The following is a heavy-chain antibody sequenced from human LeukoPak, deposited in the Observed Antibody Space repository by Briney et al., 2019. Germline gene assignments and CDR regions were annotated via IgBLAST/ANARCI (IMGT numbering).Heavy chain of an antibody. V-gene: IGHV3-9*01. CDR1: GFTFDDYA. J-gene: IGHJ4*02. D-gene: IGHD6-13*01. CDR3: AKDGKQQLVDCYFDY. CDR2: ISWNSGSI. Sequence: PGRSLRLSCAASGFTFDDYAMHWVQQAPGKGLEWVSGISWNSGSIGYADSVKGRFTISRDNAKNSLYLQMNSLRAEDTAVYYCAKDGKQQLVDCYFDYWGQGTLVTVSS.